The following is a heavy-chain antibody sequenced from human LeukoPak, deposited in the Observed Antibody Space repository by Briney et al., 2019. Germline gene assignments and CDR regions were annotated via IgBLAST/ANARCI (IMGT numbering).Heavy chain of an antibody. J-gene: IGHJ4*02. CDR1: GFTFSSYS. V-gene: IGHV3-21*01. D-gene: IGHD5-18*01. CDR2: ISSSSSYI. Sequence: GGSLRLSCAASGFTFSSYSMNWVRQAPGKGVEWVSSISSSSSYIYYADSVKGRFTISRDNAKNSLYLQMNSLRAEDTAVYYCARDEGDTAMVPFDYWGQGTLVIVSS. CDR3: ARDEGDTAMVPFDY.